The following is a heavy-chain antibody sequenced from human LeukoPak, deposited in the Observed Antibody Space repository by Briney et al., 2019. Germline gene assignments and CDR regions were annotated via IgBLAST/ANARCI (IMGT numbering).Heavy chain of an antibody. CDR3: AREDYGGKAY. D-gene: IGHD4-23*01. Sequence: GGSLRLSCAASGFSFSTYWMSWVRQAPGKGLEWVSVIYSGGSTYYADSVKGRFTISRDNSKNTLYLRMNSLRAEDTAVYYCAREDYGGKAYWGQGTLVTVSS. J-gene: IGHJ4*02. V-gene: IGHV3-53*01. CDR2: IYSGGST. CDR1: GFSFSTYW.